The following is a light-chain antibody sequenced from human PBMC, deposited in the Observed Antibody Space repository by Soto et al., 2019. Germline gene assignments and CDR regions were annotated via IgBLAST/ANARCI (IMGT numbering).Light chain of an antibody. CDR2: YAS. CDR3: HQYNNGPPIS. J-gene: IGKJ5*01. CDR1: QSVRNN. Sequence: EIMMTQSPATLSVSPGERATLSCRASQSVRNNVAWYQQKPGQAPRLLMYYASTRSTGIPARFSGSGFGTEFTLTISSLQSQDFALYYGHQYNNGPPISFGQGTRLEIK. V-gene: IGKV3-15*01.